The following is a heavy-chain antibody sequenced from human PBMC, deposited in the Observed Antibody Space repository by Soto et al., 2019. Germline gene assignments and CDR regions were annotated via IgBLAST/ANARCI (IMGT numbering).Heavy chain of an antibody. Sequence: KISCKTSGYGCISNEIAWGRKKPVKELGWVAAIYPGDSDTRYSPSFQGQVTVSADKSITTAYLQWSSLKAPDSAVYYCARHRSYHYDSSGFLNIYDLDVWGQGTTVTVPS. V-gene: IGHV5-51*01. CDR1: GYGCISNE. CDR3: ARHRSYHYDSSGFLNIYDLDV. CDR2: IYPGDSDT. D-gene: IGHD3-22*01. J-gene: IGHJ6*02.